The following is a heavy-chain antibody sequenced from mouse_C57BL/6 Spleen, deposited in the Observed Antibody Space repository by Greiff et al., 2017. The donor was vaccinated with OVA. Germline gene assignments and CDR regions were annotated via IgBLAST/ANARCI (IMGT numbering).Heavy chain of an antibody. CDR1: GYTFTSYW. CDR2: IDPSDSYT. J-gene: IGHJ1*03. Sequence: QVQLQQPGAELVKPGASVKLSCKASGYTFTSYWMQWVKQRPGQGLEWIGEIDPSDSYTNYNQKFKGKATLTVDTSSSTAYMQLSSLTSEDSAVYYCARSGYYGSSYGYFDVWGTGTTVTVSS. D-gene: IGHD1-1*01. V-gene: IGHV1-50*01. CDR3: ARSGYYGSSYGYFDV.